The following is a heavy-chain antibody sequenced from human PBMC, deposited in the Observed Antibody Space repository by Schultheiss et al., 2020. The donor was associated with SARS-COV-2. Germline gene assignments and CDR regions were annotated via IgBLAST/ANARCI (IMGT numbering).Heavy chain of an antibody. V-gene: IGHV3-48*03. J-gene: IGHJ6*03. CDR2: ISSSGSTI. CDR1: GFTFSSYE. Sequence: GGSLRLSCAASGFTFSSYEMNWVRQAPGKGLEWVSYISSSGSTIYYADSVKGRFTISRDNAKNSLYLQMNSLRAEDTAVYYCARASTYSSSWSDYYYYYMDVWGKGTTVTVSS. CDR3: ARASTYSSSWSDYYYYYMDV. D-gene: IGHD6-13*01.